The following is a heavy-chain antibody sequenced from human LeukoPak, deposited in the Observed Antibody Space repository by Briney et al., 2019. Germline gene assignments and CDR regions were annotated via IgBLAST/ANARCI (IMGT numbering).Heavy chain of an antibody. V-gene: IGHV1-69*05. D-gene: IGHD3-22*01. CDR3: AFSYDSSPPKFDY. CDR2: IIPIFGTA. J-gene: IGHJ4*02. CDR1: GGTFSSYA. Sequence: ASVKVSWKASGGTFSSYAISWVRQAPGQGLEWMGGIIPIFGTANYAQKFQGRVTITTDESTSTAYMELSSLRSEDTAVYYYAFSYDSSPPKFDYWGQGTLVTVSS.